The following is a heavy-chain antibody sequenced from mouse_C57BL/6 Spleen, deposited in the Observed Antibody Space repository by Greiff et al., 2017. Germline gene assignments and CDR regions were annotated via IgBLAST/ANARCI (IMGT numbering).Heavy chain of an antibody. Sequence: VQLQQSGAELVRPGTSVKMSCKASGYTFTNYWIGWAKQRPGHGLEWIGDIYPGGGYTNYNEKFKGKATLTADKSSSTAYMQFSSLTSEDSAIYYCARWYYGSRDYFDYWGQGTTLTVSA. J-gene: IGHJ2*01. V-gene: IGHV1-63*01. CDR2: IYPGGGYT. CDR3: ARWYYGSRDYFDY. CDR1: GYTFTNYW. D-gene: IGHD1-1*01.